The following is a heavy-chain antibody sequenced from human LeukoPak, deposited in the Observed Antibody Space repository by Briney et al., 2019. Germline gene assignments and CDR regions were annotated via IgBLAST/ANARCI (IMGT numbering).Heavy chain of an antibody. J-gene: IGHJ4*02. D-gene: IGHD6-13*01. CDR3: ARGRQQLVTASEYYFDY. CDR1: GYTFTSYY. Sequence: ASVKVSCKASGYTFTSYYMHWVRQAPGQGLEWMGWINPNSGGTNYAQKFQGRVTMTRDTSISTAYMELSRLRSDDTAVYYCARGRQQLVTASEYYFDYWGQGTLVTVSS. V-gene: IGHV1-2*02. CDR2: INPNSGGT.